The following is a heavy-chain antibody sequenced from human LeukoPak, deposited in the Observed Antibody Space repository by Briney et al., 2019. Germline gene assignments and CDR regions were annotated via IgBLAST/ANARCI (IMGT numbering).Heavy chain of an antibody. V-gene: IGHV3-23*01. CDR2: ISGSGGST. CDR1: GFTFSSYA. J-gene: IGHJ4*02. CDR3: ASLADFWSALDY. D-gene: IGHD3-3*01. Sequence: GGSLRLSCAASGFTFSSYAMSWVRQTPGKGLEWVSGISGSGGSTYYADSVKGRFTISRDNSKNTLYLQMNSLRAEDAALYYCASLADFWSALDYWGQGTPVTVSS.